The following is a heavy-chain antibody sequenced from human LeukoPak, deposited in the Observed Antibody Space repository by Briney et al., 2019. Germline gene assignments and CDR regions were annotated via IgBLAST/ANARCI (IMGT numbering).Heavy chain of an antibody. J-gene: IGHJ4*02. CDR2: FSSGGSA. Sequence: SETLSLTCIVPGGSISSSSYYWAWIRQSPGKGLEWIGTFSSGGSAYYNPSLTSRVSISKDTSDNQFSLRLYSVTAADTAVYYCARKQTGTMYDVWGQGTQVTVSS. D-gene: IGHD1-7*01. CDR3: ARKQTGTMYDV. V-gene: IGHV4-39*07. CDR1: GGSISSSSYY.